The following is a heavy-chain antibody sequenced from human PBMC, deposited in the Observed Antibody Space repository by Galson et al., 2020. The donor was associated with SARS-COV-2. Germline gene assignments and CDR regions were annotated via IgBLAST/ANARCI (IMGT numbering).Heavy chain of an antibody. Sequence: SETLSLTCSVSDVTMTSYYWSWIRQPPGKGLEWIGYISYSGSTNYNPSLRSRDTTLVDYSKNQCSMKLSSVTAADTAVYYCARDPSPLYCDNYYYGMDVWGRGTTVTVSS. CDR3: ARDPSPLYCDNYYYGMDV. V-gene: IGHV4-59*01. CDR2: ISYSGST. D-gene: IGHD3-22*01. J-gene: IGHJ6*02. CDR1: DVTMTSYY.